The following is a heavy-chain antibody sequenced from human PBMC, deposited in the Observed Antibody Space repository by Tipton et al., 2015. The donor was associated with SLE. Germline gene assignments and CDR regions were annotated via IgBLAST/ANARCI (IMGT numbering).Heavy chain of an antibody. D-gene: IGHD2-21*01. J-gene: IGHJ4*02. CDR2: ISSSSSYI. CDR3: ARDAAGHM. CDR1: GYSFTSYW. V-gene: IGHV3-21*01. Sequence: QLVQSGAEVKKPGESLKISCKGSGYSFTSYWIGWVRQMPGKGLEWVSSISSSSSYIYYADSVKGRFTISRDNAKNSLYLQMNSLRAEDTAVYYCARDAAGHMWGQGTLVTVSS.